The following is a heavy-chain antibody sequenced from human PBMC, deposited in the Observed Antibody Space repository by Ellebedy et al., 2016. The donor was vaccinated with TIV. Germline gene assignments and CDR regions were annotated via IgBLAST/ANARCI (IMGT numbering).Heavy chain of an antibody. CDR1: GFTFITYA. CDR2: ISGSGGTT. D-gene: IGHD5-24*01. V-gene: IGHV3-23*01. J-gene: IGHJ4*02. Sequence: GESLKISXTASGFTFITYAMSWVRQAPGKGLEWVSAISGSGGTTYYADSVKGRFTISRDNSKNTLYLQMNSLRAEDTAVYYCARLEMATISGFGTDDYWGQGTLVTVSS. CDR3: ARLEMATISGFGTDDY.